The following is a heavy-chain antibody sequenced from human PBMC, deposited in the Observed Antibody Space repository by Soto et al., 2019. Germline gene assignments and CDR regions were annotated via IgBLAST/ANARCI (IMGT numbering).Heavy chain of an antibody. J-gene: IGHJ4*02. Sequence: QVQLVQSGAEVKKPGSSVKVSCKASGAPSPTIILAWGERPLGQGLGGWGGSSLSLVMPTKDRRSRGRISPILGIANYAQKFEGRVTITADKSTSTAYMELSSLRSEDTAVYYCASFGIAAAGRSYYFDYWGQGTLVTVSS. D-gene: IGHD6-13*01. CDR1: GAPSPTI. V-gene: IGHV1-69*02. CDR3: ASFGIAAAGRSYYFDY. CDR2: ISPILGIA.